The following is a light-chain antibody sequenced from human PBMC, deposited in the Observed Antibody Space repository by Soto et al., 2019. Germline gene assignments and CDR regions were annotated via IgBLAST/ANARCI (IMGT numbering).Light chain of an antibody. CDR2: GNR. Sequence: QPVLRRPASVSGAPGQRVTIACTGSISNIGAGYDVHWYQQRPGTAPKLLIYGNRNRPSGVPDRFSGSKSGHSASLAITGLQAEDEADYYCQSYDSSLRGHVVFGGGTKVTGL. J-gene: IGLJ2*01. V-gene: IGLV1-40*01. CDR3: QSYDSSLRGHVV. CDR1: ISNIGAGYD.